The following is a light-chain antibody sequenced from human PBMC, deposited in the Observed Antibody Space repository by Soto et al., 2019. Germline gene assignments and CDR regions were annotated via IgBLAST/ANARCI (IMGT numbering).Light chain of an antibody. Sequence: QPVLTQPASVSGSPGQSITISCTGTSSDVGGYKFVSWYQQHPGKAPKLMIYEVSNRPSGVSNRFSGSKSGNTASLTISGLQAEDEADYYCSSYTTSSTRVFGGGTQLTVL. CDR1: SSDVGGYKF. J-gene: IGLJ3*02. CDR2: EVS. CDR3: SSYTTSSTRV. V-gene: IGLV2-14*01.